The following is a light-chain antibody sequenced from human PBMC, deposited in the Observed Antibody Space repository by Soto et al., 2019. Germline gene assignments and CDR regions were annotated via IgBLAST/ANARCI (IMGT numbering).Light chain of an antibody. Sequence: EIVMTQSPATLSVSPGERATLSCRADQNIYNNLAWYQQKPGQAPRLLIYHASSRATGIPARFSGSGSGTDFTLTITILQSEYFAVYYCQQYNNCPLTFGGGTKVEIK. J-gene: IGKJ4*01. CDR2: HAS. CDR3: QQYNNCPLT. V-gene: IGKV3-15*01. CDR1: QNIYNN.